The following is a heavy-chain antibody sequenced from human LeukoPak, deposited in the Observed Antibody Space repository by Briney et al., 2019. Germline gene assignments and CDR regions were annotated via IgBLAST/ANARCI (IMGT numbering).Heavy chain of an antibody. CDR1: GFTFNDYG. CDR2: ISGSGGST. J-gene: IGHJ4*02. CDR3: AKYGRPTAAGTFGY. D-gene: IGHD6-13*01. V-gene: IGHV3-23*01. Sequence: PGGSLRLSCEASGFTFNDYGMTWVRQAPGKGLEWVSAISGSGGSTYYADSVKGRFTISRDNSKNTLYLQMNSLRAEDTAVYYCAKYGRPTAAGTFGYWGQGTLVTVSS.